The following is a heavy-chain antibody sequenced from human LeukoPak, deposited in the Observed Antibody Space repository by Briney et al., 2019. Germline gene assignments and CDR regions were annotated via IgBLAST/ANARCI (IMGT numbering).Heavy chain of an antibody. J-gene: IGHJ4*02. D-gene: IGHD3-10*02. V-gene: IGHV4-59*01. CDR3: ARSTGSTMFIDY. CDR2: IYYSGNT. CDR1: GGSISPYY. Sequence: SETLSLTCTVSGGSISPYYWSWIRQPPGKGLGWLGYIYYSGNTDYNPSLKSRVAISVDTSKNQFSLKLSSVTAADTAVYYCARSTGSTMFIDYWGQGTLVTVSS.